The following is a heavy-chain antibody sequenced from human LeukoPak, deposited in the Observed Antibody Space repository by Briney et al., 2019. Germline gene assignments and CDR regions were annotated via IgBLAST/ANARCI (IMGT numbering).Heavy chain of an antibody. CDR3: AREDGYNWDY. D-gene: IGHD5-24*01. Sequence: GASVKVSCKASVGTFSSYAISWVRQAPGQGLEWMGRIIPILGIANYAQKFQGRVTITADKSTSTAYMELSSLRSEDTAVYYCAREDGYNWDYWGQGTLVTVSS. CDR1: VGTFSSYA. CDR2: IIPILGIA. J-gene: IGHJ4*02. V-gene: IGHV1-69*04.